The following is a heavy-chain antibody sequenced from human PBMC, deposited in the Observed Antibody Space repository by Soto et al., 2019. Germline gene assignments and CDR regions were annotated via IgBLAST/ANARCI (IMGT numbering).Heavy chain of an antibody. CDR1: GGTFSSYA. D-gene: IGHD6-13*01. J-gene: IGHJ6*02. CDR2: IIPIFGTA. V-gene: IGHV1-69*13. CDR3: ARVNRIAAAGTLNYYYYYGMDV. Sequence: ASVKVSCKASGGTFSSYAISWVRQAPGQGLEWMGGIIPIFGTANYAQKFQGRVTITADESTSTAYMELRSLRSDDTAVYYCARVNRIAAAGTLNYYYYYGMDVWGQGTTVTVSS.